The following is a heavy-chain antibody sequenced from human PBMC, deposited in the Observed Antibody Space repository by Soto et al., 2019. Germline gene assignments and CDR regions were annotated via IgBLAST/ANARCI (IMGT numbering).Heavy chain of an antibody. CDR1: GGTFSSYA. D-gene: IGHD3-16*02. CDR3: ASEPYDYVWGSYRHYYYGMDV. J-gene: IGHJ6*02. V-gene: IGHV1-69*01. Sequence: QVQLVQSGAEVKKPGSSVKVSCKASGGTFSSYAISWVRQAPGQGLEWMGGIIPIFGTANYAQKFQGRVTITADESTSTDYMELSSLRSEDTAVYYCASEPYDYVWGSYRHYYYGMDVWGQGTTVTVSS. CDR2: IIPIFGTA.